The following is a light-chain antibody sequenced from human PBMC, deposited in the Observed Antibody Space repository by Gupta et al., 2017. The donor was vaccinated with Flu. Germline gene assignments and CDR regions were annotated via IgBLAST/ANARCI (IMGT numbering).Light chain of an antibody. CDR2: EGS. J-gene: IGLJ2*01. CDR3: SSETVSITYVV. V-gene: IGLV2-23*01. CDR1: SSDVGSDNL. Sequence: SALTQPASVSVSPGQSITISCTGTSSDVGSDNLVSWYQQHPGKAPKLMIYEGSKRPSGVANRFSGSKSGNTASLTIAGLQAEGEADYYCSSETVSITYVVFGGGTKLTVL.